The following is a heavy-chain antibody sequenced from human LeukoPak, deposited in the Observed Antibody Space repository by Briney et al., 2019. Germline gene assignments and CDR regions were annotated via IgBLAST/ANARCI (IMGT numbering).Heavy chain of an antibody. CDR2: IKQDGSEK. Sequence: GGSLRLSCEASGFTFSSYWMSWVRQAPGKGLEWVANIKQDGSEKYYVDSVKGRFTISRDNAKNSLYLQMNSLRAEDTAVYYCARDSPLELTGDPYDAFDIWGQGTMVTVSS. CDR3: ARDSPLELTGDPYDAFDI. J-gene: IGHJ3*02. D-gene: IGHD7-27*01. CDR1: GFTFSSYW. V-gene: IGHV3-7*01.